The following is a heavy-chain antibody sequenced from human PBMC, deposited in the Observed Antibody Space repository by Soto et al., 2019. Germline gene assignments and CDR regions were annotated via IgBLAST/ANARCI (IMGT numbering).Heavy chain of an antibody. V-gene: IGHV4-39*01. CDR2: SYYSGTS. J-gene: IGHJ5*02. CDR3: TRRYNWNDYYFDP. D-gene: IGHD1-20*01. Sequence: KTSETLSLTCTVSGGSIRVQSYYWTWIRQTPGKGLEWVGSSYYSGTSYFNPALKGRVTISVDTSTNQFSLRLTSVTAADTAVYYCTRRYNWNDYYFDPWGQGTLSPSPQ. CDR1: GGSIRVQSYY.